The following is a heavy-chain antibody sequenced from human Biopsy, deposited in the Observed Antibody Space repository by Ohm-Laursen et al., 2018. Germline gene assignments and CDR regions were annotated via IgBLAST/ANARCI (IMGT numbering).Heavy chain of an antibody. Sequence: SETLSLTCTVSGGSISNYYWSWIRQPAGKGLEWIGRIYSSGSTNYIPSLKSRVTMSVDTSKNQFSLILSSMTAADTAVYYCAREPRIAAVAYFDPWGQGTLVTVSS. CDR3: AREPRIAAVAYFDP. D-gene: IGHD6-13*01. V-gene: IGHV4-4*07. CDR2: IYSSGST. J-gene: IGHJ5*02. CDR1: GGSISNYY.